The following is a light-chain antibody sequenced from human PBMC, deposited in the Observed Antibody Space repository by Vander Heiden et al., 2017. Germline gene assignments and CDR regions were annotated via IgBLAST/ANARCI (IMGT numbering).Light chain of an antibody. V-gene: IGLV6-57*01. CDR1: SGSIASNY. J-gene: IGLJ3*02. CDR2: EDN. CDR3: QSYDSSNWV. Sequence: FMLTQPHSVSESQGKTVTISCSRSSGSIASNYVQWYQQRPGSSPTTVIYEDNQRPSGVPARFSGSIDSSSNSASLTISGRKTEDEAAYYCQSYDSSNWVFGGGTKLTVV.